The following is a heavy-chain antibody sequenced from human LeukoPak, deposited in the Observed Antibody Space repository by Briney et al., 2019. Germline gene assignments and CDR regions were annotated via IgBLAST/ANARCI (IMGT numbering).Heavy chain of an antibody. CDR3: ARLDRSSSWLWYFDY. Sequence: SDTLSLTCTVSGGSISSSSHYWAWIRQPPGKGLEWIGSIYYSGSTYYNPSLKSRVTISVDTSKNQFSLRLSSVTAADTAVYYCARLDRSSSWLWYFDYWGQGTLVTVSS. V-gene: IGHV4-39*01. CDR1: GGSISSSSHY. D-gene: IGHD6-13*01. J-gene: IGHJ4*02. CDR2: IYYSGST.